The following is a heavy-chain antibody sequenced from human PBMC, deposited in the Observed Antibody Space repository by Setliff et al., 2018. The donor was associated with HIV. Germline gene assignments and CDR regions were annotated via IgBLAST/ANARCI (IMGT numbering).Heavy chain of an antibody. J-gene: IGHJ4*02. CDR2: IYYSGST. Sequence: PSETLSLTCTVSGGSISGSNYYWGWIRQPPGKGLEWVGSIYYSGSTYYSPSLKSRVTISVDTSKNQFSLTLTSVTAADTAVYYCARRQHSSDLKIWNYWGQGTLVTVSS. D-gene: IGHD6-19*01. CDR3: ARRQHSSDLKIWNY. V-gene: IGHV4-39*01. CDR1: GGSISGSNYY.